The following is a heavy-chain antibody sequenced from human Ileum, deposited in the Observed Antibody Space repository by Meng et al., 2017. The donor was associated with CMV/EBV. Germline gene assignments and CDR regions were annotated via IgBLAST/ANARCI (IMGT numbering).Heavy chain of an antibody. CDR1: GGSTTSSTYY. CDR2: VYYSGTT. D-gene: IGHD3-3*01. Sequence: QLHRQESGPRLVKPSGTLSLTCTASGGSTTSSTYYWGWIRQPPGKGLEWIGSVYYSGTTYYNPSLKSRVNMSIDTSKNRFSLKLSSATAADTAVYYCARNVGFYSSQIAYWGQGALVTVSS. CDR3: ARNVGFYSSQIAY. V-gene: IGHV4-39*07. J-gene: IGHJ4*02.